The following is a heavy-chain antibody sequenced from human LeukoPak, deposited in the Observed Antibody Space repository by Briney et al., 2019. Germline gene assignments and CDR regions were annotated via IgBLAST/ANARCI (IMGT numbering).Heavy chain of an antibody. V-gene: IGHV1-18*01. J-gene: IGHJ5*02. D-gene: IGHD1-26*01. CDR2: ISAYNGNT. CDR3: AREWAGVVGATRGWFDP. CDR1: GYTFTSYG. Sequence: GASVKVSCKASGYTFTSYGISWVRQAPGQGLERMGWISAYNGNTNYAQKLQGRVTMTTDTSTSTAYMELRSLRSDDTAVYYCAREWAGVVGATRGWFDPWGQGTLVTVSS.